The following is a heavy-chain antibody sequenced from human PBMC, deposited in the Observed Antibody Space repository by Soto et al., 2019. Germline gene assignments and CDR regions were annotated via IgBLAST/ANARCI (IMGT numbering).Heavy chain of an antibody. V-gene: IGHV3-48*01. CDR3: ASFSRMADGYY. CDR1: GFIFSSYA. Sequence: EVHLVESGGGLVQPGGYLRLSCAASGFIFSSYAINGVRQAPGRGLEWVSYISGSGTTIYYADSVNGRFTISRDYAKNSLYLQMNGLIAEDTAVYYCASFSRMADGYYWGQGTLVTVSS. D-gene: IGHD3-22*01. J-gene: IGHJ4*02. CDR2: ISGSGTTI.